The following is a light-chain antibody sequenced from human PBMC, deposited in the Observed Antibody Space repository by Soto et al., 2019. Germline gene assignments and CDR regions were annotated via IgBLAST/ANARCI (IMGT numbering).Light chain of an antibody. CDR2: GNS. CDR3: QSCDNSLSGSYV. V-gene: IGLV1-40*01. J-gene: IGLJ1*01. Sequence: QSVLTQPPSVSGAPGQRVTISCTGSSSNIGAGYDVHWYQQFPGTAPKLLIYGNSNRPSGVPDRFSGSKSGTSASLAITGLQAEDEADYYCQSCDNSLSGSYVFGTGTKLTVL. CDR1: SSNIGAGYD.